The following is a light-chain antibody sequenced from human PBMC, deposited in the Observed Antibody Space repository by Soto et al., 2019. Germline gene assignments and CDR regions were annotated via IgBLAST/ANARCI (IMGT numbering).Light chain of an antibody. CDR3: QQYSHWPRT. CDR1: QSITSN. CDR2: GAS. Sequence: EIVLTQSPDSLSLSPGETATLSCRASQSITSNLTWYQQKPGQAPRLLIYGASTRATGIPARFSGSGSGTEFTLTVSSLQSEDFAVYYCQQYSHWPRTFGQGTKVEIK. V-gene: IGKV3-15*01. J-gene: IGKJ1*01.